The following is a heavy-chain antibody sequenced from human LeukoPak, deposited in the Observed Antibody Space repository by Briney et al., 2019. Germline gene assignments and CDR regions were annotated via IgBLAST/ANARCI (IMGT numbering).Heavy chain of an antibody. Sequence: PSETLSLTCTVSGGSISSGGYYWSWIRRHPGKGLEWIGYIYYSGSTYYNPSLKSRVTISVDTSKNQFSLKLSSVTAADTAVYYCARVGDGYNHPYYDAFDIWGQGTMVTVSS. CDR2: IYYSGST. V-gene: IGHV4-31*03. D-gene: IGHD5-24*01. CDR1: GGSISSGGYY. CDR3: ARVGDGYNHPYYDAFDI. J-gene: IGHJ3*02.